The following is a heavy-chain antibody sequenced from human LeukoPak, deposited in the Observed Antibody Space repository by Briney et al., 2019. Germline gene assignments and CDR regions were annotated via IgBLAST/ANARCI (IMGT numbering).Heavy chain of an antibody. CDR3: ARDGEYFDWFLFDY. D-gene: IGHD3-9*01. Sequence: PGGSLRLSCAASGFTFSSYAMHWVRQAPGKGLEWVAVISYDGSNKYYADSVKGRFTISRDNSKNTLFLQMNSLRVEDTAVYYCARDGEYFDWFLFDYWGQGTLVTVSS. V-gene: IGHV3-30*04. J-gene: IGHJ4*02. CDR2: ISYDGSNK. CDR1: GFTFSSYA.